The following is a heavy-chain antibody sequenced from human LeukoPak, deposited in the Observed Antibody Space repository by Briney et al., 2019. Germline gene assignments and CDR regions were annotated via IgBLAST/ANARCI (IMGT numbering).Heavy chain of an antibody. D-gene: IGHD1-14*01. V-gene: IGHV3-30-3*01. J-gene: IGHJ4*02. Sequence: PGGSLRLSCTASGFTFSSYAMHWVRQAPGKGLEWVAVISYDGSNKYYADSVKGRFTISRDNSKNTLYLQMNSLRVEDTAVYYCAKDLGSDWGQGTLVTV. CDR2: ISYDGSNK. CDR1: GFTFSSYA. CDR3: AKDLGSD.